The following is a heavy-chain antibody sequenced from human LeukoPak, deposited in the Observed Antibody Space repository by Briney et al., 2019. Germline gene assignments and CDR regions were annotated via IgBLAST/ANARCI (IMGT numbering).Heavy chain of an antibody. CDR1: GFTSSIYQ. Sequence: GGSLRLSCVPSGFTSSIYQVNCVRQAPGKGPEWLSYISTRSEDIYYAESVKGRFAISRDNAKNSLFLQMDNLRDEDTGIYFSARGMPTRTFDLWGQGTLVTVSS. V-gene: IGHV3-21*04. D-gene: IGHD1-14*01. CDR2: ISTRSEDI. J-gene: IGHJ4*02. CDR3: ARGMPTRTFDL.